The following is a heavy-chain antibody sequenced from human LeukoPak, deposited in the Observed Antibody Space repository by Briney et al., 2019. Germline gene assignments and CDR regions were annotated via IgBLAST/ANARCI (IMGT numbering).Heavy chain of an antibody. CDR1: GFTFSSYA. V-gene: IGHV3-30-3*01. D-gene: IGHD5-12*01. Sequence: GRSLRLSCAASGFTFSSYAMHWVRRAPGKGLEWVAVISYDGSNKYYADSVKGRFTISRDNSKNTLYLQMNSLRTEDTAVYYCASQYSGYIYGDYWGQGTLVTVSS. CDR3: ASQYSGYIYGDY. J-gene: IGHJ4*02. CDR2: ISYDGSNK.